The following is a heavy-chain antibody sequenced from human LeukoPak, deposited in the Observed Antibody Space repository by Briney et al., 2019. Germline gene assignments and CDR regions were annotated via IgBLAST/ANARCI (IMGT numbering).Heavy chain of an antibody. CDR3: ARAYRSSWNYYYYYMDV. J-gene: IGHJ6*03. CDR1: GFTFSSYW. Sequence: PGGSLRLSCAASGFTFSSYWMSWVRQAPGKGLEWVANIKKDGSEKYYVDSVKGRFTISRDNAKNSLYLQMNSLRAEDTAVYYCARAYRSSWNYYYYYMDVWGKGTTVTISS. CDR2: IKKDGSEK. D-gene: IGHD6-13*01. V-gene: IGHV3-7*01.